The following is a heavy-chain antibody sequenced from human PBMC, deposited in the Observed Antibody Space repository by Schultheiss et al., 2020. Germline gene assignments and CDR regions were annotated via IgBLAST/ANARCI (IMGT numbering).Heavy chain of an antibody. CDR1: GGSISSSNW. CDR2: IYYSGNT. Sequence: SETLSLTCAVSGGSISSSNWWSWVRQPPGKGLDWIGSIYYSGNTYYNPSLKSRVTISVDTSKNQFSLKLSSVTAADTAVYYCATDRYYYGMDVWGQGTTVTVSS. J-gene: IGHJ6*02. V-gene: IGHV4-4*02. CDR3: ATDRYYYGMDV.